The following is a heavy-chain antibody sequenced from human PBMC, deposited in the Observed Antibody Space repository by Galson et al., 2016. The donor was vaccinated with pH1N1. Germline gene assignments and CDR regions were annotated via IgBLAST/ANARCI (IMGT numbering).Heavy chain of an antibody. CDR2: IKQDGSEI. D-gene: IGHD6-13*01. J-gene: IGHJ4*02. Sequence: SLRLSCAASGFSFSDYWISWVRQAPGKGLEWVANIKQDGSEIYYVDSVKGRCTISRDNANNSVSLQMTSLRVEDTGVYYCVRAIGGAASYWGQGTLVTVSS. CDR1: GFSFSDYW. CDR3: VRAIGGAASY. V-gene: IGHV3-7*01.